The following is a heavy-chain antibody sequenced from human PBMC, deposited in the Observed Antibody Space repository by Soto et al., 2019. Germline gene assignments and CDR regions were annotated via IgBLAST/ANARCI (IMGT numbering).Heavy chain of an antibody. CDR2: MNPNSGNT. CDR1: GYTFTRYD. D-gene: IGHD1-1*01. V-gene: IGHV1-8*01. CDR3: ARERTGTTSMDV. Sequence: QVQLVQSGAEVKKPGASVKVSCKASGYTFTRYDINWVRQATGQGLEWMGWMNPNSGNTGYAQKFQGRVTMTRNTSISTAYKELSSLRSEDTAVYYCARERTGTTSMDVWGQGTTVTVSS. J-gene: IGHJ6*02.